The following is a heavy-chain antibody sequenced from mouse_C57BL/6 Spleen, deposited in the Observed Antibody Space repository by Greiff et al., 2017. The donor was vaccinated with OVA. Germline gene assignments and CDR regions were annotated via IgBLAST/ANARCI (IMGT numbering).Heavy chain of an antibody. J-gene: IGHJ2*01. CDR2: IYPGDGDT. D-gene: IGHD2-4*01. CDR1: GYAFSSYW. Sequence: VQLQQSGAELVKPGASVKISCKASGYAFSSYWMNWVKQRPGKGLEWIGQIYPGDGDTNYNGKFKGKATLTADKSSSTAYMQLSSLTSEDSAVYCCARSVGYYEYDGCVFDYWGQGTTLTVSS. V-gene: IGHV1-80*01. CDR3: ARSVGYYEYDGCVFDY.